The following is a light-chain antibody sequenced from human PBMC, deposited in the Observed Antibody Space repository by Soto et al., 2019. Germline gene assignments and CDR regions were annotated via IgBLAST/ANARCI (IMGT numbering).Light chain of an antibody. Sequence: QSVLTQPPSASGSPGQSVTISCTGTSSDVGGYNFVSWYQQHPGKAPKLMIYEVSERPSGVPDRFSGSKSGNTAFLTVSGLQAEDEADYYCSSYAGSNIVVFGGGSKLTVL. CDR3: SSYAGSNIVV. V-gene: IGLV2-8*01. J-gene: IGLJ2*01. CDR2: EVS. CDR1: SSDVGGYNF.